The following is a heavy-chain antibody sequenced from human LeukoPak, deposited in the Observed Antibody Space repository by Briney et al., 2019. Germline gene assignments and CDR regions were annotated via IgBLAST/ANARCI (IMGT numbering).Heavy chain of an antibody. V-gene: IGHV1-8*01. Sequence: ASVKVSCKASGYIFSSYDINWVRLAPGQGLEWMGWMNPNNGHTVYAQKFQGRVTMTRNTSISTAHMELSSLRSDDTAIYYCARGMRVRVLFDYWGRGTLVTVSS. CDR3: ARGMRVRVLFDY. CDR1: GYIFSSYD. J-gene: IGHJ4*02. CDR2: MNPNNGHT.